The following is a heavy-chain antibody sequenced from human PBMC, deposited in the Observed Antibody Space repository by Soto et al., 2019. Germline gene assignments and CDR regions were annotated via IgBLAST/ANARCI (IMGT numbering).Heavy chain of an antibody. CDR1: EFTFSSSW. V-gene: IGHV3-74*01. D-gene: IGHD2-15*01. CDR3: VTGWSEY. CDR2: MNNDGSIV. Sequence: EVQLVESGGGLVQPGGSLRLSCVVSEFTFSSSWMHWVRQGPGKGLVWVSRMNNDGSIVNYADSVKGRFTASRDNAKNMLYLQMNRLRGEDTALYYCVTGWSEYWGQGTLVTVSS. J-gene: IGHJ4*02.